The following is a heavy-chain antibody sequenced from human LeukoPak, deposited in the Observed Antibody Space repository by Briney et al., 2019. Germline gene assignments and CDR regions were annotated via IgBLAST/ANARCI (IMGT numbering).Heavy chain of an antibody. CDR2: IYYSGST. V-gene: IGHV4-39*07. CDR1: GGSISSSSYY. Sequence: KPSETLSLTCTVSGGSISSSSYYWGWIRQPPGKGLEWIGSIYYSGSTNYKPSLKSRVTISVDTSKNQFSLKLSSVTAADTAVYYCARGGDYGLGNDFRFDPWGQGTLVTVSS. CDR3: ARGGDYGLGNDFRFDP. J-gene: IGHJ5*02. D-gene: IGHD3-10*01.